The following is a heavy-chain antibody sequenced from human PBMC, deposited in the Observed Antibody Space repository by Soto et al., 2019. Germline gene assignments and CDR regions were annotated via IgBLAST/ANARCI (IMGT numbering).Heavy chain of an antibody. CDR2: ISSSGTTM. CDR3: ARETKIKLWPTHFDL. V-gene: IGHV3-48*03. D-gene: IGHD5-18*01. Sequence: GGSLRLSCAASGFTFSNNEMNWVRQAPGKGLEWVSYISSSGTTMYYADSVKGRFSISRDNAKNSLYLQMNSLRAEDTAVYYCARETKIKLWPTHFDLWGQGTLVTVSS. J-gene: IGHJ4*02. CDR1: GFTFSNNE.